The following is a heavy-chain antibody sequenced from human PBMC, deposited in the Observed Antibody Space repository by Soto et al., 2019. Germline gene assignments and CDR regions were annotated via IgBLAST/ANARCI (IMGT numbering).Heavy chain of an antibody. Sequence: SETLSLTCAVYGGSFSGYYWSWIRQPPGKGLEWIGEINHSGSTNYNPSLKSRVTISVDTSKNQFSLKLSSVTAADTAVYYCARLSSGSHYYYYYGMGVWGQGTTVTVSS. CDR2: INHSGST. V-gene: IGHV4-34*01. CDR3: ARLSSGSHYYYYYGMGV. J-gene: IGHJ6*02. D-gene: IGHD6-19*01. CDR1: GGSFSGYY.